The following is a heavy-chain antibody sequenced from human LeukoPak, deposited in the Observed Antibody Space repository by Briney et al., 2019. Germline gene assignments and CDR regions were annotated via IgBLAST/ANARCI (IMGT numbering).Heavy chain of an antibody. Sequence: PGGSLRLSCAASGFTFSSYAMHWVRQAPGKGLEWVAVISYDGSNKYYADSVKGRFTISRDNSKNTLYLQMNSLRAEDTAVYYCASCYGDYYFDYWGQGTLVTVSS. CDR1: GFTFSSYA. CDR2: ISYDGSNK. J-gene: IGHJ4*02. D-gene: IGHD4-17*01. CDR3: ASCYGDYYFDY. V-gene: IGHV3-30-3*01.